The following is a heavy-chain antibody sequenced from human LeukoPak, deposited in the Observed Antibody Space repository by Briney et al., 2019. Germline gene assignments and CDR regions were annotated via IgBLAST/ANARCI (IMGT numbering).Heavy chain of an antibody. J-gene: IGHJ3*02. CDR1: GYTLTSYG. CDR2: HNAYKGNT. V-gene: IGHV1-18*01. Sequence: GASVKVSCKASGYTLTSYGISWVRQAPGQGLEWVGWHNAYKGNTNYAQKLQGRVTMTTDTSTSTAYMALRSLRSDDTAVYYCARVAGASDRRDAFDIWGQGTMVTVSS. D-gene: IGHD1-26*01. CDR3: ARVAGASDRRDAFDI.